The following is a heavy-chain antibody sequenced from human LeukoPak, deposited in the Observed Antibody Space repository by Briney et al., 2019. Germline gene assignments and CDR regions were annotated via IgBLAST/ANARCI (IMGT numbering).Heavy chain of an antibody. Sequence: ASVKVSCKASGYTFTGYYMHWVRQAPGQGLEWMGIINPRGGSTSYAQKFQGRVTMTRDTSTSTVYMELSSLRSEDTAVYYCARDTCTNGVCYIPWGQGTLVTVSS. J-gene: IGHJ5*02. D-gene: IGHD2-8*01. CDR3: ARDTCTNGVCYIP. V-gene: IGHV1-46*01. CDR2: INPRGGST. CDR1: GYTFTGYY.